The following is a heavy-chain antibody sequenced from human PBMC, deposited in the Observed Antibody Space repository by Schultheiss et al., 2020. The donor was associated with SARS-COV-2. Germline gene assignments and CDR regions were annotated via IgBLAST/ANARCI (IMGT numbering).Heavy chain of an antibody. V-gene: IGHV3-30*03. D-gene: IGHD4-23*01. CDR1: GFTFSSYG. J-gene: IGHJ6*02. CDR3: ARYGSNYGGNLFSYYYYGMDV. Sequence: GGSLRLSCAASGFTFSSYGMHWVRQAPGKGLKWVAVISYDGSNKYYADSVKGRFTISRDNSKNTLYLQMNSLRAEDTAVYYCARYGSNYGGNLFSYYYYGMDVWGQGTTVTVSS. CDR2: ISYDGSNK.